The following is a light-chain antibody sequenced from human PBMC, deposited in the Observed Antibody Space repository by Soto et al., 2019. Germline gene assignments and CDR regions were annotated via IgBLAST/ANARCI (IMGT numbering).Light chain of an antibody. Sequence: EIVLTQSPATLSLSPGERATLSCRASQSVSSYLAWYQQKPGQAPRLLIYDASNRATGIPARFSGSGSETDFTLTISSLEPEDFAVYYCQQRSNWVFTFGPGTKVDIK. CDR1: QSVSSY. CDR3: QQRSNWVFT. V-gene: IGKV3-11*01. J-gene: IGKJ3*01. CDR2: DAS.